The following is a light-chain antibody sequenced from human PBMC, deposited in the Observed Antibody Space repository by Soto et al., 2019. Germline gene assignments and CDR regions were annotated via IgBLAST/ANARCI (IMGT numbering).Light chain of an antibody. CDR1: QSVSSSY. V-gene: IGKV3-20*01. J-gene: IGKJ1*01. CDR2: GAS. Sequence: EIVLTHSPGTLSLSPGERATLSCRASQSVSSSYLAWYQQKPGQAPRLLIYGASSRATGIPDRFSGSGSGTDFTLTISRLEPEEFAVYYCQQYGSPPTFGQGTK. CDR3: QQYGSPPT.